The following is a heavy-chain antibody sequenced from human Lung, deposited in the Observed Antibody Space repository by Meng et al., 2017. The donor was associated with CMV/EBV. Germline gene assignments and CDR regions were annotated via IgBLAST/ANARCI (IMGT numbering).Heavy chain of an antibody. V-gene: IGHV3-21*01. CDR2: ISSSSSYI. CDR3: ARGSSSSWYEGSYYFDY. J-gene: IGHJ4*02. D-gene: IGHD6-13*01. CDR1: GFTFSSYS. Sequence: ESXKISXAASGFTFSSYSMNWVRQAPGKGLEWVSSISSSSSYIYYADSVKGRFTISRDNAKNSLYLQMNSLRAEDTAVYYCARGSSSSWYEGSYYFDYWGQGTRVTVSS.